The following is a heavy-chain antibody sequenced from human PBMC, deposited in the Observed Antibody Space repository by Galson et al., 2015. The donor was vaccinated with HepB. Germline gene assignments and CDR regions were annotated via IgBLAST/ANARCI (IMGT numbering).Heavy chain of an antibody. D-gene: IGHD2-2*01. J-gene: IGHJ6*02. Sequence: QSGAEVKKPGESLKISCKGSGYSFTSYWIGWVRQMPGKGLEWMGIIYPGDSDTRYSPSFQGQVTISADKSISTAYLQWSSLKASDTAMYYCARAEGYCSSTSCYGGFFYYYGMDVWGQGTTVTVSS. CDR2: IYPGDSDT. CDR1: GYSFTSYW. V-gene: IGHV5-51*03. CDR3: ARAEGYCSSTSCYGGFFYYYGMDV.